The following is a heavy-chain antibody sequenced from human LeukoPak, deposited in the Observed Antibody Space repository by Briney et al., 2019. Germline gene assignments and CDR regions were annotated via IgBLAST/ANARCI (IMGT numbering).Heavy chain of an antibody. V-gene: IGHV3-9*01. D-gene: IGHD1-26*01. CDR2: ISWNSGSI. Sequence: GGSLRLSCAASGFTFDDYAMHWVRQAPGKGLEWVSGISWNSGSIGYADSVKGRFTISRDNAKNSLYLQMNSLRAEDTALYYCAKGVGVYHFDYWGQGTLVTVSS. CDR3: AKGVGVYHFDY. J-gene: IGHJ4*02. CDR1: GFTFDDYA.